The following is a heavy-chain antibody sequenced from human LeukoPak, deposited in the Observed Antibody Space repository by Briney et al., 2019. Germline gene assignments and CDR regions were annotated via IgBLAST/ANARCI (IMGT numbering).Heavy chain of an antibody. Sequence: ASVKVSCKASGYTFTGYYMHWVRQAPGQGLEWMGWINPNSGGTNYAQKFQGRVTMTRDTSISTAYMELSRLRSDDTAVYYCARVRDTYIYCSGSYYMDYWGQGTLVTVSS. V-gene: IGHV1-2*02. CDR2: INPNSGGT. J-gene: IGHJ4*02. CDR3: ARVRDTYIYCSGSYYMDY. CDR1: GYTFTGYY. D-gene: IGHD3-10*01.